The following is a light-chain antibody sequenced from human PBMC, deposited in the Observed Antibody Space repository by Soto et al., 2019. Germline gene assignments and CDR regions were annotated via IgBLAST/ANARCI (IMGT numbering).Light chain of an antibody. CDR3: PQYNHWPS. V-gene: IGKV3-15*01. J-gene: IGKJ2*01. CDR2: DAS. Sequence: EIVMTQSPATLSVSPGESATLSCRASPSVGSNLAWYQQQPGQSPRLLIYDASTRSTGIPARFSGGVSGTEFTLTIDSLQSEDFAVYFCPQYNHWPSFGQGTKL. CDR1: PSVGSN.